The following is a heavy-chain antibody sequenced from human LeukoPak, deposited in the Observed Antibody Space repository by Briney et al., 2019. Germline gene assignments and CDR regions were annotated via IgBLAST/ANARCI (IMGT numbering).Heavy chain of an antibody. CDR1: GFTFSRHW. V-gene: IGHV3-74*01. CDR2: IKNDGSST. Sequence: GGSLRLSCAASGFTFSRHWMHWVRQTPGKGLVWVSRIKNDGSSTTYADSVKGRFTISRDSTKNTLYLEMNSLRAEDTAVYYCGRDLGWNQVDYWGQGTLVTVSS. J-gene: IGHJ4*02. D-gene: IGHD1-1*01. CDR3: GRDLGWNQVDY.